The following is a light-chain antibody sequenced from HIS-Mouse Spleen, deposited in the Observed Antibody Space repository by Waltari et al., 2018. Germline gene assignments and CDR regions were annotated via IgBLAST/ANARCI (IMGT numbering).Light chain of an antibody. J-gene: IGLJ1*01. Sequence: QSALTQPRSVSGSPGQSVTISCTGTSSDVGGYNYVSWYQHHPGKAPKLILYDVSKRPSGVPARFPGSNSGNTVSLTISGLQAEDEADYYCCSYAGSYTGVFGTGTKVTVL. CDR3: CSYAGSYTGV. CDR2: DVS. CDR1: SSDVGGYNY. V-gene: IGLV2-11*01.